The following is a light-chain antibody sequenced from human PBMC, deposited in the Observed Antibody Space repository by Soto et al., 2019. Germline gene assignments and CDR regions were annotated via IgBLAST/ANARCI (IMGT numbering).Light chain of an antibody. J-gene: IGLJ1*01. V-gene: IGLV2-8*01. Sequence: QSVLTQPPTASGSPGQSVTVSCTGTRSDVGVYNYVSWYRQYLGKAPKLLIYEVNKRPSGVPDRFSGSKSGSTAALTVSGLQADDEADYYCSSYAGSNNFVFGTGTKVTVL. CDR3: SSYAGSNNFV. CDR2: EVN. CDR1: RSDVGVYNY.